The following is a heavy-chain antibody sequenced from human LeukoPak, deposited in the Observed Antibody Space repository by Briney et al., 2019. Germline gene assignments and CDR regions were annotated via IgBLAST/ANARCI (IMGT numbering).Heavy chain of an antibody. CDR3: AINGDPRNWYFDL. Sequence: TGGSLRLSCAASGFTFSSYSMNWVRQAPGKGLEWVSSISSSSSYIYYADSVKGRFTISRDSAKNSLYLQMNSLRAEDTAVYYCAINGDPRNWYFDLWGRGTLVTVSS. V-gene: IGHV3-21*01. CDR2: ISSSSSYI. J-gene: IGHJ2*01. CDR1: GFTFSSYS. D-gene: IGHD4-17*01.